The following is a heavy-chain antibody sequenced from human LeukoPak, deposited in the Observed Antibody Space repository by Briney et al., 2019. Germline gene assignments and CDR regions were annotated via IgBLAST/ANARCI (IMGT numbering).Heavy chain of an antibody. CDR2: IHNDGSNK. D-gene: IGHD2-2*01. J-gene: IGHJ4*02. CDR3: ARSAYCSSTTCLGGSGYSSFDY. CDR1: GFTFSSYG. V-gene: IGHV3-30*02. Sequence: GGSLRLSCAASGFTFSSYGMHWVRQAPGEGLEWVTFIHNDGSNKYYADSVKGRFTISRDNSKNTLYLQMNSLRAEDTAVYYCARSAYCSSTTCLGGSGYSSFDYWGQGTLVTVSS.